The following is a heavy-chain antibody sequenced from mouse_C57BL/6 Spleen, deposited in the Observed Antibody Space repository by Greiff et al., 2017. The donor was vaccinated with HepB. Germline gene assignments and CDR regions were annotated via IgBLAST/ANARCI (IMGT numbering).Heavy chain of an antibody. CDR1: GFTFSSYA. J-gene: IGHJ1*03. Sequence: EVMLVESGEGLVKPGGSLKLSCAASGFTFSSYAMSWVRQTPEKRLEWVAYISSGGDYIYYADTVKGRFTISRDNARNTLYLQMSSLKSEDTAMYYCTRDHDYYGSTYWYFDVWGTGTTVTVSS. CDR2: ISSGGDYI. CDR3: TRDHDYYGSTYWYFDV. D-gene: IGHD1-1*01. V-gene: IGHV5-9-1*02.